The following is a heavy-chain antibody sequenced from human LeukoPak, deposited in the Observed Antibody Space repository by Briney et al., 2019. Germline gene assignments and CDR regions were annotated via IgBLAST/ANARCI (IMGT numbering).Heavy chain of an antibody. D-gene: IGHD1-26*01. CDR3: TRKGGDYYYDH. V-gene: IGHV3-30*19. Sequence: SGRSLRLSCAASGFAFSTYGMHWVRQAPGEGLEWVAVISFDGSVKYYADSVKGRFTISRDNSQNTLYLQMNSLRGDDTAVYYCTRKGGDYYYDHWGQGTLVTVSS. J-gene: IGHJ4*02. CDR2: ISFDGSVK. CDR1: GFAFSTYG.